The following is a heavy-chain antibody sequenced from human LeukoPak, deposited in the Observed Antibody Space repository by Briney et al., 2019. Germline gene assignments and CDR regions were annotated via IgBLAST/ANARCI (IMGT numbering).Heavy chain of an antibody. V-gene: IGHV1-69*13. D-gene: IGHD2-15*01. CDR1: GGTFSSYA. CDR3: ARDRRHCSGGSCYSGVDY. CDR2: IIPIFGTA. J-gene: IGHJ4*02. Sequence: ASVKVSCKASGGTFSSYAISWVRQAPGQGLEWVGGIIPIFGTANYAQKFQGRVTITADESTSTAYMELSSLRSEDTAVYYCARDRRHCSGGSCYSGVDYWGQGTLVTVSS.